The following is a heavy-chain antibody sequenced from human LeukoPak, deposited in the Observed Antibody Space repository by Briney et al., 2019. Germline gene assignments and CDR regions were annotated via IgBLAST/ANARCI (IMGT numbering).Heavy chain of an antibody. D-gene: IGHD3-10*02. J-gene: IGHJ4*02. CDR3: AKDLDGGTDYVLDY. Sequence: GGSLRLSCAASGFTFSSYAMTWVRQAPGKGLDWVSFISGSGGSIESADSVKGRFTISRDNSKNTLYLQMNSLRAEDTAVYYCAKDLDGGTDYVLDYWGQGTLVTVSS. CDR2: ISGSGGSI. CDR1: GFTFSSYA. V-gene: IGHV3-23*01.